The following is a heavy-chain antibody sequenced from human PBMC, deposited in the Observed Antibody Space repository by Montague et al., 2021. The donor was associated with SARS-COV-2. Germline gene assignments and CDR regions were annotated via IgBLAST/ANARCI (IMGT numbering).Heavy chain of an antibody. V-gene: IGHV4-31*03. J-gene: IGHJ3*02. Sequence: TLSLTCTVSGGSISSDGYYWSWIRQHPGKGLEWIGYIYHTGSTHYNPSLKSRVTISKETSKNHFSLNLSSVTAADSAVYYCARDSGYYDSSGYSYDAFDIWGQGTKVTVSS. CDR2: IYHTGST. D-gene: IGHD3-22*01. CDR3: ARDSGYYDSSGYSYDAFDI. CDR1: GGSISSDGYY.